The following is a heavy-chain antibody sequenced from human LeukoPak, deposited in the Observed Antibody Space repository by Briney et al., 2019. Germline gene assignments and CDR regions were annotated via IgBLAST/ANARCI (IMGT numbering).Heavy chain of an antibody. Sequence: SETLSLTCAVYGGSFSGYYWSWIRQPPGKGLEWIGEINHSGSTNYNPSLKSRVTISVDTSKNQFSQKLSSVTAADTAVYYCARTARFGSSSAYWGQGTLVTVSS. CDR3: ARTARFGSSSAY. V-gene: IGHV4-34*01. CDR1: GGSFSGYY. J-gene: IGHJ4*02. D-gene: IGHD6-6*01. CDR2: INHSGST.